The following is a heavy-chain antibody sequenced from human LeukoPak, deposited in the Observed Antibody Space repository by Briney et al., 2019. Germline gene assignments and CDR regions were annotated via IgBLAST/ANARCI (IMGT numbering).Heavy chain of an antibody. CDR1: GFTFSSYG. CDR3: TRDSIDVSY. D-gene: IGHD3-3*02. CDR2: ISYDGSNK. V-gene: IGHV3-30*03. Sequence: GRSLRLSCAASGFTFSSYGMHWVRQAPGKGLEWVAVISYDGSNKYYADSVKGRFTISRDNAKNTVYLQMNSLRAEDTGVYYCTRDSIDVSYWGQGTLVTVSS. J-gene: IGHJ4*02.